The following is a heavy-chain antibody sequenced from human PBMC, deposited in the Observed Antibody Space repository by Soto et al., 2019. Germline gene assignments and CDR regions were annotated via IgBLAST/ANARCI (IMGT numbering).Heavy chain of an antibody. CDR3: AREEMATIAY. V-gene: IGHV4-59*01. CDR2: IYYSGST. CDR1: GGSISSYY. J-gene: IGHJ4*02. Sequence: PSETPSLTCTVSGGSISSYYWSWIRQPPGKGLEWIGYIYYSGSTNYNPSLKSRVTISVDTSKNQFSLKLSSVTAADTAVYYCAREEMATIAYWGQGTLVTVSS. D-gene: IGHD5-12*01.